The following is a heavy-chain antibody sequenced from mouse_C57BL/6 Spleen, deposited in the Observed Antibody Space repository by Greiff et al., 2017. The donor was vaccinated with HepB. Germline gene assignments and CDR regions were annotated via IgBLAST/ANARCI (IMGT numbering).Heavy chain of an antibody. CDR2: IYPSDSET. J-gene: IGHJ2*01. CDR1: GYTFTSYW. V-gene: IGHV1-61*01. Sequence: QVQLKQPGAELVRPGSSVKLSCKASGYTFTSYWMDWVKQRPGQGLEWIGNIYPSDSETHYNQKFKDKATLTVDKSSSTAYMQLSSLTSEDSAVYYWARRYSNYVDYWGQGTTLTVSS. D-gene: IGHD2-5*01. CDR3: ARRYSNYVDY.